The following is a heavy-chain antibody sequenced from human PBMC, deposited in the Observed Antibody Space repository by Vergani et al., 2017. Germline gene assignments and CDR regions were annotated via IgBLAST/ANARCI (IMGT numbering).Heavy chain of an antibody. J-gene: IGHJ4*02. Sequence: QVQLVESGGGVVQRGGSRRLPCATSGFTLSNYDMQWIRQGPGKGLEFVAFIQFDGSNQYYADSVKGRFTLSRDFSKNTLYLQMNSLRTDDTATYYCAKHFRGWGIDYWGQGTQVIVSS. V-gene: IGHV3-30*02. CDR3: AKHFRGWGIDY. D-gene: IGHD3-16*01. CDR2: IQFDGSNQ. CDR1: GFTLSNYD.